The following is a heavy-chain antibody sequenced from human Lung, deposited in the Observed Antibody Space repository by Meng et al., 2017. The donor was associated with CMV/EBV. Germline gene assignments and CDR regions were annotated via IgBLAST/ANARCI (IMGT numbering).Heavy chain of an antibody. CDR1: GGSISSYY. J-gene: IGHJ5*02. D-gene: IGHD3-10*01. Sequence: QVQRQESGPGLVKSSETLSLTCTVSGGSISSYYWSWIRQPPGKGLEWIGYIYYSGSTNYNPSLKSRVTISVDTSKNQFSLKLSSVTAADTAVYYCAREEGIGGFDPWGQGTLVTVSS. CDR2: IYYSGST. V-gene: IGHV4-59*01. CDR3: AREEGIGGFDP.